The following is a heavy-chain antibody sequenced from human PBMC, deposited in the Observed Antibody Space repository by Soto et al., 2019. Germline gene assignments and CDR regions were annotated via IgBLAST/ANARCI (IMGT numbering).Heavy chain of an antibody. D-gene: IGHD3-10*01. V-gene: IGHV1-18*01. Sequence: ASVKVSCKASGYIFITYGISWVRQAPGQGLEWMGRISTYNGNTNYAQNLQGRVTMTTDTSTSTAYMELRSLRSDDTAVYYCARDLDGSGSYYTDYWGPGTLVTVSS. CDR2: ISTYNGNT. CDR3: ARDLDGSGSYYTDY. J-gene: IGHJ4*02. CDR1: GYIFITYG.